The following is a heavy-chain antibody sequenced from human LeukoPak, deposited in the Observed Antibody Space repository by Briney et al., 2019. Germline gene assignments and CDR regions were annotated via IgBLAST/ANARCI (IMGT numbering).Heavy chain of an antibody. CDR1: GGSISSGGYY. D-gene: IGHD2-2*02. CDR3: ARTPWPRYCSSTSCYTGGVYFDY. CDR2: IYYSGST. Sequence: SETLSLTCTVSGGSISSGGYYWSRIRQHPGKGLEWIGYIYYSGSTYYNPSLKSRVTISVDTSKNQFSLKLSSVTAADTAVYYCARTPWPRYCSSTSCYTGGVYFDYWGQGTLVTVSS. V-gene: IGHV4-31*03. J-gene: IGHJ4*02.